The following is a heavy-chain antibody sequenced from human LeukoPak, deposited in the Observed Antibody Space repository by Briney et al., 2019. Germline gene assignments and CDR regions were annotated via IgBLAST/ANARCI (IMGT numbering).Heavy chain of an antibody. J-gene: IGHJ4*02. D-gene: IGHD2-2*01. Sequence: GGSLRLSCAAYGFTFSSYWMSWVRQAPGKGLEWVANIKQDGSEKYYVDSVKGRFTISRDNAKNSLYLQMNSLRAEDTAVYYCARVCSSTSCYGYWGQGTLVTVSS. CDR2: IKQDGSEK. V-gene: IGHV3-7*01. CDR1: GFTFSSYW. CDR3: ARVCSSTSCYGY.